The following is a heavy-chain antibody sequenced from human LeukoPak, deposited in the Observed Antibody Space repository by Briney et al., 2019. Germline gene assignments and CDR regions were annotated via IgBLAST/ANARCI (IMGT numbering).Heavy chain of an antibody. Sequence: GGSLRLSCSASGFTFSSYAMHWVRQAPGKGLEWVSVIYSGGTIFYADSVQGRFTISRDSSKNTLFLQMSSLRAEDTAVYYCARAVASGWYGAFDVWGQGTMLTVSS. CDR3: ARAVASGWYGAFDV. J-gene: IGHJ3*01. CDR1: GFTFSSYA. D-gene: IGHD6-19*01. CDR2: IYSGGTI. V-gene: IGHV3-53*01.